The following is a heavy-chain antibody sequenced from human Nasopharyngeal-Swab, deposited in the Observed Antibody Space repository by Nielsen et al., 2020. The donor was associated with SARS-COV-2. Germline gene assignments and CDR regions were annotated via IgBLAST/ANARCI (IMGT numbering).Heavy chain of an antibody. D-gene: IGHD6-6*01. CDR2: ISAYNGNT. CDR3: ARVSREIEYSSSLYYYYYYMDV. J-gene: IGHJ6*03. V-gene: IGHV1-18*01. Sequence: WVRQAPGQGPEWMGWISAYNGNTNYAQKLQGRVTMTTDTSTSTAYMELRSLRSDDTAVYYCARVSREIEYSSSLYYYYYYMDVWGNGTTVTVSS.